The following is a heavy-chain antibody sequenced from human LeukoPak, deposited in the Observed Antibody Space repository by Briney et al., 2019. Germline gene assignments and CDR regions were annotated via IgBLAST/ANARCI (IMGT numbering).Heavy chain of an antibody. J-gene: IGHJ6*03. CDR2: IIPIFGTA. CDR1: GGTFSSYT. Sequence: ASVKVSCKASGGTFSSYTISWVRQAPGQGLEWMGGIIPIFGTANYAQKFQGRVTITTDESTSTAYMELSSLRSEDTAVYYCARTMVVTAYYYYMDVWGKGTTVTVSS. V-gene: IGHV1-69*05. D-gene: IGHD4-23*01. CDR3: ARTMVVTAYYYYMDV.